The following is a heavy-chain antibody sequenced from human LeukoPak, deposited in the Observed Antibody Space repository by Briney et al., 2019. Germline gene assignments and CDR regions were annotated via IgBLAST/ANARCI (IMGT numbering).Heavy chain of an antibody. CDR1: GGSISSSSYY. V-gene: IGHV4-39*01. D-gene: IGHD5-18*01. J-gene: IGHJ3*02. CDR2: IYYSGST. Sequence: SETLSLTCTVSGGSISSSSYYWGWIRQPPGKGLEWIGSIYYSGSTYYNPSLKSRVTISVDTSKNQFSLKLSSVTAADTAVYYCARHGPSGYSYALDAFDIWGQGTMVTVSS. CDR3: ARHGPSGYSYALDAFDI.